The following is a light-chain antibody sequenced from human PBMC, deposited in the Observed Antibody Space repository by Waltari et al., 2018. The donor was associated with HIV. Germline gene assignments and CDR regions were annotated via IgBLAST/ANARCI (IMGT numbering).Light chain of an antibody. CDR2: QDS. J-gene: IGLJ2*01. CDR3: QAWDSSTVV. CDR1: KLGDKY. Sequence: SYELTQPPSVSVSPGQTASITCSGDKLGDKYACWYQQKPGQSPVLVIYQDSKRPSGIPARFSGSNSGNTATLTISGTQAMDEADYYCQAWDSSTVVFGGGTKLTVL. V-gene: IGLV3-1*01.